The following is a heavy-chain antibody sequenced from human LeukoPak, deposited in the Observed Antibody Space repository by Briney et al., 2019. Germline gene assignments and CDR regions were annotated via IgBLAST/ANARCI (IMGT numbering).Heavy chain of an antibody. D-gene: IGHD5-18*01. CDR2: ISSKGDTI. CDR3: VRGGYGWTFDF. V-gene: IGHV3-11*01. Sequence: PGGSLRLSCTASGFTFNDNFMGWIRQAPGKGLEWISYISSKGDTIHYSDPVKGRFSTARDNPQKSLYLQMNSLRVEDTAVYYCVRGGYGWTFDFWGQGTLVTVSS. J-gene: IGHJ4*02. CDR1: GFTFNDNF.